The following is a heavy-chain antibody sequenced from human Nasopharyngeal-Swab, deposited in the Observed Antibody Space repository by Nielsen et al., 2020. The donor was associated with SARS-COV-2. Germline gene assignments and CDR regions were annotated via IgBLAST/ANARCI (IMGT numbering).Heavy chain of an antibody. D-gene: IGHD3-22*01. V-gene: IGHV1-8*01. CDR2: MNPNSGNT. CDR3: ARGPYYYDSSGYRAYYYYMDV. Sequence: WARQAPGQGLEWMGWMNPNSGNTGYAQKFQGRVTMTRNTSISTAYMELSSLRSEDTAVYYCARGPYYYDSSGYRAYYYYMDVWGKGTTVTVSS. J-gene: IGHJ6*03.